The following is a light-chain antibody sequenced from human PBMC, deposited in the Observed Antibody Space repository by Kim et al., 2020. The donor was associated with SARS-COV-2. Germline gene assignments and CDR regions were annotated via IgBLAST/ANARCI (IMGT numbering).Light chain of an antibody. V-gene: IGLV3-1*01. CDR3: QAWDSSTVGV. Sequence: SYELTQPPSVSVSPGQTATITCSGDKLGDKYACWYQQKTGQSPVLLIYQDSKRPSGIPERFSGSNSGNTATLTISGTQAMDEADYYCQAWDSSTVGVFGSGTKVTVL. J-gene: IGLJ1*01. CDR1: KLGDKY. CDR2: QDS.